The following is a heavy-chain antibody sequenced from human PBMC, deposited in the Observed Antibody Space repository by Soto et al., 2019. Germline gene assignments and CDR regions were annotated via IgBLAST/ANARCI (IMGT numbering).Heavy chain of an antibody. CDR1: GGSVSSGSYY. D-gene: IGHD3-22*01. V-gene: IGHV4-61*01. CDR2: IYYSGST. Sequence: PSETLSLTCTVSGGSVSSGSYYWSWIRQPPGKGLEWIGYIYYSGSTNYNPSLKSRVTISVDTSKNQFSLKLSSVTAADTAVYYCASATYYYDSSGYYYYYYYGMDVWGQGTTVTVSS. CDR3: ASATYYYDSSGYYYYYYYGMDV. J-gene: IGHJ6*02.